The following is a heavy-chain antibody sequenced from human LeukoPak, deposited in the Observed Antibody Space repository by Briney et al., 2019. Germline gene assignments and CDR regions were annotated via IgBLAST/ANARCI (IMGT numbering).Heavy chain of an antibody. D-gene: IGHD1-1*01. CDR3: AKDVTTTSDY. J-gene: IGHJ4*02. Sequence: GGSLRLSCAASGFTVSSNYMSWVRQAPGKGLEWVAFIRYDGSNKYYADSVKGRFTISRDNSKNTLYLQMNSLRAEGTAVYYCAKDVTTTSDYWGQGTLVTVSS. CDR1: GFTVSSNY. CDR2: IRYDGSNK. V-gene: IGHV3-30*02.